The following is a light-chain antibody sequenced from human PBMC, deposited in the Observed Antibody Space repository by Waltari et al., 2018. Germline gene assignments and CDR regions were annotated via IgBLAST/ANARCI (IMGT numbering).Light chain of an antibody. CDR1: SSDVGGYNH. CDR3: CSYAGSYTHVV. V-gene: IGLV2-11*01. Sequence: QSALTQPRPVSGSPGQSVTISCTGTSSDVGGYNHVSWYQQHPGKAPKLMIYDVSKRPSGVPDRFSGSKSGNTASLTISGLQAEDEADYYCCSYAGSYTHVVFGGGTKLTVL. J-gene: IGLJ2*01. CDR2: DVS.